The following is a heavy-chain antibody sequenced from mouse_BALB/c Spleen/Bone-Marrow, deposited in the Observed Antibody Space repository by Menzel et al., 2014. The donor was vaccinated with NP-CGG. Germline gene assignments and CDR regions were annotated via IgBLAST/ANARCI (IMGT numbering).Heavy chain of an antibody. CDR3: ARSALRGALDY. Sequence: EVQGVESGPGLVKPSQSLSITCTVTGYSITSDYAWNWIRQFPGNKLEWMGYISYSGSTSYNPSLKSRISITQATSKNLFFLQLNSVTSEDTATYYCARSALRGALDYWGQGASDSVSS. CDR1: GYSITSDYA. V-gene: IGHV3-2*02. D-gene: IGHD6-1*01. J-gene: IGHJ4*01. CDR2: ISYSGST.